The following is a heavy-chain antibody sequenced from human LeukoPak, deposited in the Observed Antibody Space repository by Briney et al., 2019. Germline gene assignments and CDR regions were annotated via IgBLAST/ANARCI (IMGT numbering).Heavy chain of an antibody. V-gene: IGHV3-23*01. J-gene: IGHJ4*02. CDR3: AKDHNFDY. Sequence: GGSLRLSCAASGFTFGIYTMNWVRQAPGKAMEWVSGIFGDASGSYYADSVKGRFTISRDNSKNTLYLQMNSLRAEDTAVYYCAKDHNFDYWGQGTLVTVSS. CDR2: IFGDASGS. CDR1: GFTFGIYT.